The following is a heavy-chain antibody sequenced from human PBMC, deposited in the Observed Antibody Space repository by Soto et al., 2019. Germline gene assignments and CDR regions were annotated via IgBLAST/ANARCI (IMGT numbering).Heavy chain of an antibody. CDR2: ISAYNGNT. Sequence: QVQLVQSGAEVKKPGASVKVSCKASGYTFTSYGISWVRQAPGQGLEWMGWISAYNGNTNYAQKLQGRVTMTTDTPASTAYMELRSLRSDDTAVYYCARDNYYDRSGYSVTTYYGMAVWGQGPTVPVPS. J-gene: IGHJ6*02. CDR3: ARDNYYDRSGYSVTTYYGMAV. CDR1: GYTFTSYG. V-gene: IGHV1-18*01. D-gene: IGHD3-22*01.